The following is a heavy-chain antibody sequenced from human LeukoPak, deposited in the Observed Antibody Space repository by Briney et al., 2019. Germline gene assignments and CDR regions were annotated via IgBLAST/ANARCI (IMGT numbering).Heavy chain of an antibody. Sequence: PSGTLSLTCTVSGGSISSYYWSWIRQPPGKGLEWIGYIYYSGSTNYNPSLKSRVTISVDTSKNQFSLKLSSVTAADTAVYYCARAPLRRANFDYWGQGTLVTVSS. CDR3: ARAPLRRANFDY. CDR2: IYYSGST. CDR1: GGSISSYY. V-gene: IGHV4-59*01. J-gene: IGHJ4*02.